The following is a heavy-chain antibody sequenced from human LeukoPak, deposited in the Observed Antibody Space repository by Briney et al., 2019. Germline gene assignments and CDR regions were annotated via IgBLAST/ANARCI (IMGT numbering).Heavy chain of an antibody. V-gene: IGHV1-46*01. Sequence: ASVKVSCKASGYTLTSYGINWMRQAPGQGLEWMGIINPSGGSTSYAQKFQGRVTMTRDTSTSTVYMELSSLRSEDTAVYYCARGWSRYYDSSGTNWFDPWGQGTLVTVSS. CDR1: GYTLTSYG. CDR3: ARGWSRYYDSSGTNWFDP. CDR2: INPSGGST. D-gene: IGHD3-22*01. J-gene: IGHJ5*02.